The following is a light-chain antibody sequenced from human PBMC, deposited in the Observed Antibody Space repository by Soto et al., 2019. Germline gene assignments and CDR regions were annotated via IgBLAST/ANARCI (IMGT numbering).Light chain of an antibody. CDR2: DAS. CDR3: QQYSQWPWYT. V-gene: IGKV3-15*01. Sequence: EIVMTQSQATVPASPGERVTLSCRASQSVNSALAWYQQTPGQAPRPLIYDASTRAAGVPARFSGSGSGTECTLTISSLQSEDFALYDCQQYSQWPWYTVGQGIKV. CDR1: QSVNSA. J-gene: IGKJ2*01.